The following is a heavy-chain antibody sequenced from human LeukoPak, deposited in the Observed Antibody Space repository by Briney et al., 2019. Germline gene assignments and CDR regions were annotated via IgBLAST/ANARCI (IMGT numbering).Heavy chain of an antibody. V-gene: IGHV1-18*01. Sequence: ASVKVSCKASGYTFTSYDINWVRQAPGQRLQWMGWISNYNSDYNDNIKYEQKFQGRVTMTTDTSTSTAYMELRSLRSDDTAVYYCARGRWLRDAFDIWGQGTMLTVSS. D-gene: IGHD2-15*01. J-gene: IGHJ3*02. CDR2: ISNYNSDYNDNI. CDR1: GYTFTSYD. CDR3: ARGRWLRDAFDI.